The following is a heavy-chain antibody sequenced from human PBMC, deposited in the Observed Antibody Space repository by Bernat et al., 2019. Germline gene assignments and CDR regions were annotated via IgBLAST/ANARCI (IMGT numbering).Heavy chain of an antibody. CDR1: GFTVSSNY. CDR3: ARGHSPYDAFDI. D-gene: IGHD5-18*01. J-gene: IGHJ3*02. Sequence: VQLVESGGGVIQPGGSLRLSCAASGFTVSSNYMSWVRQAPGKGLEWVSYISSSSSYTNYADSVKGRFTISRDNAKNSLYLQMNSLRAEDTAVYYCARGHSPYDAFDIWGQGTMVTVSS. V-gene: IGHV3-11*06. CDR2: ISSSSSYT.